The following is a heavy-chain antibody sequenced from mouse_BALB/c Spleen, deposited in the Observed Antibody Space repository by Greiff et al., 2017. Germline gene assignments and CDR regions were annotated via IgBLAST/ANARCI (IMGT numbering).Heavy chain of an antibody. CDR3: SRGYYVSRDYFDY. V-gene: IGHV14-4*02. D-gene: IGHD1-1*01. CDR2: IDPENGDT. Sequence: VQLQQSGAELVRSGASVKLSCTASGFNIKDYYMHWVKQRPEQGLEWIGWIDPENGDTEYAPKFQGKATMTADTSSNTAYLQLSSLTSEDTAVYYCSRGYYVSRDYFDYWGQGTTLTVSS. J-gene: IGHJ2*01. CDR1: GFNIKDYY.